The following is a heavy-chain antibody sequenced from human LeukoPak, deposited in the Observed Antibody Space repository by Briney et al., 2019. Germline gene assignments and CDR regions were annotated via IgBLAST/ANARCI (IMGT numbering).Heavy chain of an antibody. D-gene: IGHD3-10*01. Sequence: SETLSLTCAVYGGSFCGYYWSWIRQPPGKGLEWIGEINHSGSTNYNPSLKSRVTISVDTSKNQFSLKLSSVTAADTAVYYCARGSRFAIWGQGTMVTVSS. CDR3: ARGSRFAI. V-gene: IGHV4-34*01. J-gene: IGHJ3*02. CDR1: GGSFCGYY. CDR2: INHSGST.